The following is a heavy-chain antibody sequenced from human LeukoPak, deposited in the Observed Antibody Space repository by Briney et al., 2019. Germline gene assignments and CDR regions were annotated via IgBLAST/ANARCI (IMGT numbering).Heavy chain of an antibody. CDR1: GGSISSYF. Sequence: SETLSLTCTISGGSISSYFWSWIRQPLGKGLEWIGYIYYTGSTNYNPSLKSRVIISLDTSKNQFSLKLSSVTAADTAVYYCARTLSRWDPFDYWGQGTLVTVSS. J-gene: IGHJ4*02. V-gene: IGHV4-59*01. D-gene: IGHD1-26*01. CDR3: ARTLSRWDPFDY. CDR2: IYYTGST.